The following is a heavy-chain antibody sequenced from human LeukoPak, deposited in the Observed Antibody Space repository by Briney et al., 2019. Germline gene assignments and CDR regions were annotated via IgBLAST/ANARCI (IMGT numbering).Heavy chain of an antibody. J-gene: IGHJ3*02. D-gene: IGHD3-9*01. CDR1: GFTFSSYS. V-gene: IGHV3-21*01. CDR2: ISSSSSYI. Sequence: GGSLRLSCAASGFTFSSYSMNWVRQAPGKGLEWVSSISSSSSYIYYADSVKGRFTISRDNAKNSLYLQMNSPRVEDTAVYYCARDHYDILTGYLAFDIWGQGTMVTVSS. CDR3: ARDHYDILTGYLAFDI.